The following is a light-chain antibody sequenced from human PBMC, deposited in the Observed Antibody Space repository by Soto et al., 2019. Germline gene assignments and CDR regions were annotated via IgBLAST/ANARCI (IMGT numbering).Light chain of an antibody. J-gene: IGLJ3*02. Sequence: QSVLTQPASVSGSPGQSITISCTGTSSDVGSYNVVSWYQQHPGKAPKLMIYEVSKRPSGVSNRFSGSKSGNTASLTISGLQAEDEADYYCCSYAGSSPLFGGGTKVTVL. CDR2: EVS. CDR1: SSDVGSYNV. CDR3: CSYAGSSPL. V-gene: IGLV2-23*02.